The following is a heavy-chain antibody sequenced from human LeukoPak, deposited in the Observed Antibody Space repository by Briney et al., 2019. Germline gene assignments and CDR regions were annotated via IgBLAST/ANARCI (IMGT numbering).Heavy chain of an antibody. J-gene: IGHJ4*02. CDR3: AGDRSPLSRVLGY. D-gene: IGHD2-8*01. V-gene: IGHV3-7*01. CDR2: IKQDGSEK. CDR1: GFTFSSYW. Sequence: GGSLRLSCAASGFTFSSYWMSWVRQAPGKGLEWVANIKQDGSEKYYVDSVKGRFTISRDNAKNSLYLQMNSLRAEDTAVYYCAGDRSPLSRVLGYWGQGTLVTVSS.